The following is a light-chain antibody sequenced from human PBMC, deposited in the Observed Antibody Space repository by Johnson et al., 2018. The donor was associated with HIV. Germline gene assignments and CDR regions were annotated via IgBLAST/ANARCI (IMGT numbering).Light chain of an antibody. CDR2: ENN. V-gene: IGLV1-51*02. J-gene: IGLJ1*01. CDR3: GTWDSSSLSVPYD. Sequence: QSVLTQPPSVSAAPGQKVTISCSGNSSNIGKNYVSWYQHLPGTAPKLVIHENNKRPSGIPDRFSGSKSGTSATLGITGLQTGDEAGYYCGTWDSSSLSVPYDLGTGTKVTAL. CDR1: SSNIGKNY.